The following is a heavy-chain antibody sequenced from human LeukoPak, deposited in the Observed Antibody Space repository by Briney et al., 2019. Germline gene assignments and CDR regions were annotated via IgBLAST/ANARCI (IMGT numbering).Heavy chain of an antibody. Sequence: SETLSLTCAVYGGYFSPYYWSWIRQPPGKGLEWIGEINDRGSTNYNPSLKTRVTISADTSKSQLSLKLSSVTAADTAVYYCARGGYYDFWSGYYRSYFDYWGQGALVTVSS. V-gene: IGHV4-34*01. J-gene: IGHJ4*02. CDR1: GGYFSPYY. CDR2: INDRGST. CDR3: ARGGYYDFWSGYYRSYFDY. D-gene: IGHD3-3*01.